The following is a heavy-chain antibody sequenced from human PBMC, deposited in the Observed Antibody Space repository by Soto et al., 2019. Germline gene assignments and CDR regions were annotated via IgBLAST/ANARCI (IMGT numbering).Heavy chain of an antibody. Sequence: PGGSLRLSCAASGFTFSTYSVNWVRQAPGKGLEWVSSISSSSSYIYYADSVKGRFTISRDNAKNSLFLQMNSLRVEDTAVYYCARESSGDISGRYLYDYWGQGTLVTVSS. D-gene: IGHD6-19*01. V-gene: IGHV3-21*01. CDR1: GFTFSTYS. J-gene: IGHJ4*02. CDR2: ISSSSSYI. CDR3: ARESSGDISGRYLYDY.